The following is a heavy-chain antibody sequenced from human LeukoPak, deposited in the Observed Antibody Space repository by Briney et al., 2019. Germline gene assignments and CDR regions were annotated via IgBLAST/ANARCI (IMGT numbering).Heavy chain of an antibody. V-gene: IGHV3-23*01. Sequence: GGSLRLSCAASGFTFSTYAMSWVRQIPGKGLEWVSAISGSDDGTYYADSVKGRFTISRDNSRNTLYLQMNTLRAEDTAVYFCAKSPVPSCRGSFCYPFDYWGQGNLVTVSS. CDR1: GFTFSTYA. CDR2: ISGSDDGT. J-gene: IGHJ4*02. CDR3: AKSPVPSCRGSFCYPFDY. D-gene: IGHD2-15*01.